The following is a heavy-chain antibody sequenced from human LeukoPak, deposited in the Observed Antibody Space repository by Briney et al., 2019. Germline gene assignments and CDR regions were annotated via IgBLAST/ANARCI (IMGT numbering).Heavy chain of an antibody. CDR3: ARDLRYDSSGYPDY. D-gene: IGHD3-22*01. CDR2: ISSSSSTI. V-gene: IGHV3-48*02. Sequence: PGGSPRLSCAASGFTFSSYSMNWVRQAPGKGLEWVSYISSSSSTIYYADSVEGRFTIPRDNAKNSLYLQMNSLRDEDTAVYYCARDLRYDSSGYPDYWGQGTLVTVSS. J-gene: IGHJ4*02. CDR1: GFTFSSYS.